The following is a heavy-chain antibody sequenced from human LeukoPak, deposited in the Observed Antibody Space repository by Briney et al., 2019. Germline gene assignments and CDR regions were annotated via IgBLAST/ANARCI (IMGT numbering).Heavy chain of an antibody. CDR3: ARGWDCSSTSCYKARPFDY. CDR2: ISSSGSTI. D-gene: IGHD2-2*02. J-gene: IGHJ4*02. Sequence: GGSLRLSCAASGFTFSDYYMSWIRQAPGKGLEWVSYISSSGSTIYYADSVKGRFTISRDSAKNSLYLQMNSLRAEDTAVYYCARGWDCSSTSCYKARPFDYWGQGTLVTVSS. CDR1: GFTFSDYY. V-gene: IGHV3-11*01.